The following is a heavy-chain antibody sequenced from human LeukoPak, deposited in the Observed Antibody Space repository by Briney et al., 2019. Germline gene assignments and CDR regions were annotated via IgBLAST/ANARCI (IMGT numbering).Heavy chain of an antibody. Sequence: PGGSLRLSCAASGFTFNNAWMSWVRQAPGKGLEWVSAISGSGGSTYYADSVKGRFTISRDNSKNTLYLQMNSLRAEDTAVYYCAKDSEGYGSYTFGGQGTLVTVSS. J-gene: IGHJ4*02. CDR1: GFTFNNAW. D-gene: IGHD1-26*01. CDR2: ISGSGGST. CDR3: AKDSEGYGSYTF. V-gene: IGHV3-23*01.